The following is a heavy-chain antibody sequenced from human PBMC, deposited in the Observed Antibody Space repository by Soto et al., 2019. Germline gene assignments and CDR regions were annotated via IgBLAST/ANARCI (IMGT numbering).Heavy chain of an antibody. CDR3: AREQYGRDPMI. J-gene: IGHJ4*02. CDR1: GGTFSSYT. D-gene: IGHD3-16*01. V-gene: IGHV1-69*08. CDR2: IIPILGIA. Sequence: QVQLVQSGAEVKKPGSSVKVSCKASGGTFSSYTISWVRQAPGQGLEWMGRIIPILGIANYAQKFQGRVTITADKATSTAYMELSSLRSEDTAVYYCAREQYGRDPMIWGQGTLVTVSS.